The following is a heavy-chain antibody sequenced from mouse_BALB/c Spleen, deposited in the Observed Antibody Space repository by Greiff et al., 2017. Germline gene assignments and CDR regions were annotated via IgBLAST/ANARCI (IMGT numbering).Heavy chain of an antibody. V-gene: IGHV5-9*03. CDR1: GFTFSSYT. J-gene: IGHJ2*01. D-gene: IGHD2-1*01. CDR3: ARDRHPGGGYGNYYDY. Sequence: EVHLVESGGGLVKPGGSLKLSCAASGFTFSSYTMSWVRQTPEKRLEWVATISSGGGNTYYPDSVKGRFTISRDNAKNNLYLQMSSLRSEDTALYYCARDRHPGGGYGNYYDYWGQGTTLTVSS. CDR2: ISSGGGNT.